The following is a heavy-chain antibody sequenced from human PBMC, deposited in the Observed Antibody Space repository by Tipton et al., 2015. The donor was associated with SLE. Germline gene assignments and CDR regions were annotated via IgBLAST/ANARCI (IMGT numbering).Heavy chain of an antibody. V-gene: IGHV3-7*01. J-gene: IGHJ4*02. CDR1: GFTFRIYY. Sequence: TLSLTCAASGFTFRIYYMSWVRQAPGKGLEWVANIKDDETKQYYVDSVKGRFAISRDNTRNSLYLQMNNLRADDTALYYCARDGPGGYNDYWGQGTLVTVSS. D-gene: IGHD5-12*01. CDR2: IKDDETKQ. CDR3: ARDGPGGYNDY.